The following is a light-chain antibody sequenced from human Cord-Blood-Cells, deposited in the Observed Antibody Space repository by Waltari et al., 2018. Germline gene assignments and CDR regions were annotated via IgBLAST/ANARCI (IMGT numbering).Light chain of an antibody. CDR2: AAS. V-gene: IGKV1-39*01. CDR1: QSISSY. Sequence: DIQMTQSPSSLSASVGDRVTITCRASQSISSYLNWYQQKPGKAPKLLISAASSLQSGVPSRFSGSGSGTDFTLTISILQPEDFATYDCQQSYSTPTITFGQGTRLEIK. CDR3: QQSYSTPTIT. J-gene: IGKJ5*01.